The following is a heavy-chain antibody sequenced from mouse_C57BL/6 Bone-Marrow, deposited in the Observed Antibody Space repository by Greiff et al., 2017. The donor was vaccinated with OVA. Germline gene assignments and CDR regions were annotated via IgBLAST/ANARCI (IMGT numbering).Heavy chain of an antibody. CDR1: GYAFSSYW. V-gene: IGHV1-80*01. D-gene: IGHD2-1*01. J-gene: IGHJ2*01. CDR2: IYPGDGDT. Sequence: VQLQQSGAELVKPGASVKISCKASGYAFSSYWMNWVKQRPGKGLEWIGQIYPGDGDTNYNGKFKGKATLTADKSSSTAYMQLSSLTSEDSAVYFCARGDYGNMYYFDYWGQGTTLTVSA. CDR3: ARGDYGNMYYFDY.